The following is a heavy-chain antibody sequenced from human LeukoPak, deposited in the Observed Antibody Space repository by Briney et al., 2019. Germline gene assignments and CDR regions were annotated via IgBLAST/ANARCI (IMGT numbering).Heavy chain of an antibody. V-gene: IGHV4-38-2*02. CDR2: IYHSGST. J-gene: IGHJ3*02. D-gene: IGHD6-13*01. CDR1: GYSISSGYY. CDR3: ARGGGGSSWYGVRYAFDI. Sequence: SETLSLTCTVSGYSISSGYYWGWIRQPPGKGLEWIGSIYHSGSTYYNPSLKSRVTISVDTSKNQFSLKLSSVTAADTAVYYCARGGGGSSWYGVRYAFDIWGQGTMVTVSS.